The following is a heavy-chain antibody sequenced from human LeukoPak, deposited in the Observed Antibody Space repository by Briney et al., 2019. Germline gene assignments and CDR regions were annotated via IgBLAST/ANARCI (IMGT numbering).Heavy chain of an antibody. CDR3: ARESWSCSSTSCYTTSAFDI. Sequence: GGSLRLSCAASGFTVSSNYMSWVRQAPGKGLEWVSVIYSGGSTYYADSVKGRFTISRDNSENTLYFQMNSLRAEDTAVYYCARESWSCSSTSCYTTSAFDIWGQGTMVTVSS. CDR2: IYSGGST. V-gene: IGHV3-53*01. D-gene: IGHD2-2*02. J-gene: IGHJ3*02. CDR1: GFTVSSNY.